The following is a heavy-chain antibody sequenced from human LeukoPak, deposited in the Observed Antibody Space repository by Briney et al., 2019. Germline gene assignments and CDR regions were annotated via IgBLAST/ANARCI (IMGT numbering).Heavy chain of an antibody. CDR3: AKDHRWLVPLD. CDR1: GFDFSTYA. Sequence: GGSLRFSCAASGFDFSTYAINWVRQAPGKGLEWVANIEQDGSEKYYVDSVKGRFTISRDNAKNSLYLQMNSLRAEDTAVYYCAKDHRWLVPLDWGQGTLVTVSS. D-gene: IGHD6-19*01. CDR2: IEQDGSEK. V-gene: IGHV3-7*01. J-gene: IGHJ4*02.